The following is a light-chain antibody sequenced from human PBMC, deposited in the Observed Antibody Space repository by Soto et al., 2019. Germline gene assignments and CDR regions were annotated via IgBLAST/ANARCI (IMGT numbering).Light chain of an antibody. CDR2: AAS. V-gene: IGKV1D-16*01. Sequence: DLQMTQSPSTLSASVGDRVTITCRASQGIDRWLAWYQQKPGKAPKVLIYAASSLRSGVPSTFSGSGSGTDFTLTVSSLQPDDSATYYCQQYNTYPWTFGQGTKVDIK. J-gene: IGKJ1*01. CDR1: QGIDRW. CDR3: QQYNTYPWT.